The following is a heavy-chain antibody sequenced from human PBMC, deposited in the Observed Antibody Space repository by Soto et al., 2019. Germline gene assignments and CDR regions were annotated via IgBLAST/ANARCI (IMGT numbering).Heavy chain of an antibody. V-gene: IGHV4-59*01. CDR2: IYYSGST. J-gene: IGHJ3*02. CDR3: ARDFGVYSTRYSCEI. Sequence: QVQLQESGPGLVKPSETLSLTCSVSGGSINTYYWSWIRQPPGKGLEWIAYIYYSGSTNYNPSLTSRVTISVDTSKNQFSLNLSSVTAADTAVYYCARDFGVYSTRYSCEIWGQGTMVTVSS. D-gene: IGHD3-3*01. CDR1: GGSINTYY.